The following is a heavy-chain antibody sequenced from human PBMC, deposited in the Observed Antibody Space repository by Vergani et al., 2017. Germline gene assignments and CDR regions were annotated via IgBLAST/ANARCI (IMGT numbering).Heavy chain of an antibody. CDR3: AKVLTGTTFCYFDY. V-gene: IGHV3-9*01. CDR2: ISWNSGSI. Sequence: VQLQESGPGLVKPSETLSLTCTVSGGSVSSGSYYWSWIRQPPGKGLEWVSGISWNSGSIGYADSVKGRFTISRDNAKNSLYLQMNSLRAEDTALYYCAKVLTGTTFCYFDYWGQGTLVTVSS. J-gene: IGHJ4*02. CDR1: GGSVSSGSYY. D-gene: IGHD1-20*01.